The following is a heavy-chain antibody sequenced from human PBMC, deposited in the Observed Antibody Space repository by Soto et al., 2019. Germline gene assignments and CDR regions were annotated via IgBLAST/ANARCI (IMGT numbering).Heavy chain of an antibody. V-gene: IGHV3-23*01. D-gene: IGHD3-9*01. J-gene: IGHJ4*02. Sequence: GGSLRLSCTASGFTFTSYGMGWVRQAPGKGLQWVSTIRGDGGQTHYTDSVKGRFSISRDNSKNTVYLQMDSLRAEDTAMYLCERAVGLDSDDFFAYWGQGTQVTVSS. CDR2: IRGDGGQT. CDR3: ERAVGLDSDDFFAY. CDR1: GFTFTSYG.